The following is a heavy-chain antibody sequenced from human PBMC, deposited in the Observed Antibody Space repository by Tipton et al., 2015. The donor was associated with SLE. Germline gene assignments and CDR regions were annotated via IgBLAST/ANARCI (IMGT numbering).Heavy chain of an antibody. CDR1: GFDFESYA. Sequence: SLRLSCAASGFDFESYAMTWVRQAPEKGLEWISAITDDDTTFYADSVKGRFTISRDNSKNTLYLQMNSLRAEDTAVYYCAKGKDSYDTTADYWGQGTLVTVST. V-gene: IGHV3-23*01. CDR3: AKGKDSYDTTADY. J-gene: IGHJ4*02. D-gene: IGHD3-22*01. CDR2: ITDDDTT.